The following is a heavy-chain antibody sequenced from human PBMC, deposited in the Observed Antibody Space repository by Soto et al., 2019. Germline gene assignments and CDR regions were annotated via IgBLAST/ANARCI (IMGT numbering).Heavy chain of an antibody. CDR1: GFTFSSYG. J-gene: IGHJ3*01. CDR3: AKDFSGWASVLRAFDL. CDR2: ISHDGSKK. Sequence: QEQLVESGGGVVQPGTSLRLSCAASGFTFSSYGIHWVRRAPGKGLEWVAVISHDGSKKYYADSVTGRFTISRENSKNTLFVQMNSLRAEDTAVYFCAKDFSGWASVLRAFDLWGQGTVVTVSS. V-gene: IGHV3-30*18. D-gene: IGHD3-3*01.